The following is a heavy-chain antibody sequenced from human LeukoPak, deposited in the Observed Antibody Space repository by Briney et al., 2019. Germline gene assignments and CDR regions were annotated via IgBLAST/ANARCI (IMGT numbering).Heavy chain of an antibody. D-gene: IGHD6-6*01. CDR2: INPNSGGT. CDR3: ARKSAARRTSEFDY. J-gene: IGHJ4*02. V-gene: IGHV1-2*02. Sequence: ASVKVSCKASGGTFSSYAINWVRQAPGQGLEWMGWINPNSGGTNYAQKFQGRVTMTRDTSISTAYMELSRLRSDDTAVYYCARKSAARRTSEFDYWGQGTLVTVSS. CDR1: GGTFSSYA.